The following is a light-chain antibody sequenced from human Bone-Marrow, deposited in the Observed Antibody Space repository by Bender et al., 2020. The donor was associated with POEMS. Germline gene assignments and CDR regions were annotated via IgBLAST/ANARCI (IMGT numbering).Light chain of an antibody. J-gene: IGLJ7*01. CDR2: EVT. CDR1: SSDVGKYNL. Sequence: QSALTQPASVSGFPGQSITISCTGTSSDVGKYNLVSWYQQCPGKAPKLIIYEVTKRPSGVSNRFSGSKSANTASLTISGLEAEDEADYYCCSYAGSGTYAVFGGGTQLTVL. CDR3: CSYAGSGTYAV. V-gene: IGLV2-23*02.